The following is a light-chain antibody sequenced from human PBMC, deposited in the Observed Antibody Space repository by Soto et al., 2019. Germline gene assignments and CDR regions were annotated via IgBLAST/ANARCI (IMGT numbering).Light chain of an antibody. CDR3: AAWDDTLDAQV. CDR1: RSNIGRNF. CDR2: RNN. Sequence: QSVLTQSPSASGTPVQRVTISCSGSRSNIGRNFAYWYQHVPGTAPRLLIQRNNERPSGVPDRFSGSKSGTSVSLAISGLRSDDEATYYCAAWDDTLDAQVFGGGTKLTVL. J-gene: IGLJ3*02. V-gene: IGLV1-47*01.